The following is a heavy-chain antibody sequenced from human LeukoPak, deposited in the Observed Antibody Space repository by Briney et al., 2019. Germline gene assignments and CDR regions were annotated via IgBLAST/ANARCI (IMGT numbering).Heavy chain of an antibody. J-gene: IGHJ4*02. CDR2: INHEGGDK. CDR3: ATTGGLTLTAFDL. D-gene: IGHD2-21*02. Sequence: PGGSLRLSCIPSGLVLRNHWMSWVRQAPVKGLNWVANINHEGGDKDYVHSAKGRYTISRYNAKRALYLQMHNLRVEDPAVYYCATTGGLTLTAFDLWGQGILVTVS. CDR1: GLVLRNHW. V-gene: IGHV3-7*02.